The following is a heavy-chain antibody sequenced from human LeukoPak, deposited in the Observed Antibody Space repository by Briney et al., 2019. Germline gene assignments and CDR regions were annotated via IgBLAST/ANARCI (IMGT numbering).Heavy chain of an antibody. CDR1: GFTFSSYA. CDR2: ISDSGGRT. Sequence: PGGSLRLSCAASGFTFSSYAMNWVRQAPGKGLEWVSGISDSGGRTNYADSVKGRFTISRDNSKNTVDLQMNSLRAEDTAVYYCAKDGKIWGQGTMVTVSS. J-gene: IGHJ3*02. D-gene: IGHD1-26*01. V-gene: IGHV3-23*01. CDR3: AKDGKI.